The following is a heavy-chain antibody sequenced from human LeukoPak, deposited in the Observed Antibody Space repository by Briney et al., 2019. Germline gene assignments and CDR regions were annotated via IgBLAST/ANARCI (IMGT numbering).Heavy chain of an antibody. D-gene: IGHD5-24*01. J-gene: IGHJ4*02. CDR1: GYSFTSYW. Sequence: GESLKISCKVSGYSFTSYWIGWVRQMPGKGLEYMGIIHPGDSDTRYSPSFRGQVTISVDRSSSTAYIQWSRLKASDTAMYYCATHPGGLQSGFDNWGQGTLVTVSS. CDR3: ATHPGGLQSGFDN. V-gene: IGHV5-51*01. CDR2: IHPGDSDT.